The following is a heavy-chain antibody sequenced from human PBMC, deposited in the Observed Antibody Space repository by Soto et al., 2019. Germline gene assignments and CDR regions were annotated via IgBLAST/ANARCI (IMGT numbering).Heavy chain of an antibody. J-gene: IGHJ6*02. V-gene: IGHV4-31*03. Sequence: QVQLQESGPGLVKPSQTLSLTCTVSGGSISSGGYYWSWIRQHPGKGLEWIGYIYYSGSTYYNPSLKRRVTISVDTSKNQFSLKLSSVTAADTAVYYCARGSKRSGTDDYYYYYGMDVWGQGTTVTVSS. CDR2: IYYSGST. CDR3: ARGSKRSGTDDYYYYYGMDV. CDR1: GGSISSGGYY. D-gene: IGHD1-26*01.